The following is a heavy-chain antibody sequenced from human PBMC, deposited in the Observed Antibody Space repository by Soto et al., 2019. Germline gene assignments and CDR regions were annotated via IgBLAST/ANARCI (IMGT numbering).Heavy chain of an antibody. V-gene: IGHV3-53*05. CDR3: ARDFARIVVVISTGAFDR. Sequence: GESLKISCAASGSTVSSNYMSWVRQAPGKGLEWVSVIYSGGSSYYADSVKGRFTISRDNSKNTLYLQMNSLRHEDTAVYYCARDFARIVVVISTGAFDRWGQGTMVTVSS. D-gene: IGHD3-22*01. CDR1: GSTVSSNY. J-gene: IGHJ3*02. CDR2: IYSGGSS.